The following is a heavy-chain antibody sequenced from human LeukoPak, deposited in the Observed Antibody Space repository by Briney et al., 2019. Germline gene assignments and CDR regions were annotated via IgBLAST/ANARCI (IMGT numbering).Heavy chain of an antibody. CDR1: GYTLTELS. CDR3: ATERMITFGGDPTRWFDP. Sequence: ASVKVSCKVSGYTLTELSMQWVRQAPGKGLEWMGGFDPEDGETIYAQKFQGRVTMTEDTSTDTAYMELSSLRSEDTAVYYCATERMITFGGDPTRWFDPWGQGTLVTVSS. J-gene: IGHJ5*02. D-gene: IGHD3-16*01. CDR2: FDPEDGET. V-gene: IGHV1-24*01.